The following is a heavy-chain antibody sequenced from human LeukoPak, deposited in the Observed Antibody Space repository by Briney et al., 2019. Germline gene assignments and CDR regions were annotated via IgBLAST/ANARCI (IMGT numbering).Heavy chain of an antibody. Sequence: SQTLSLTCTVSGGSISSGGYYWSWIRQPPGKGLEWIGYIYHSGSTYYNPSLKSRVTISVDRSKNQFSLKLSSVTAADTAVYYCARAVVVPAATLNWFDPWGQGTLVTVSS. CDR1: GGSISSGGYY. CDR3: ARAVVVPAATLNWFDP. D-gene: IGHD2-2*01. J-gene: IGHJ5*02. V-gene: IGHV4-30-2*01. CDR2: IYHSGST.